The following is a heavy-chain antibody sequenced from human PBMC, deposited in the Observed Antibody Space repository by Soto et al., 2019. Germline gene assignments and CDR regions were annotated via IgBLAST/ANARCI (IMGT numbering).Heavy chain of an antibody. V-gene: IGHV1-69*01. J-gene: IGHJ2*01. CDR2: IIPIFGTT. D-gene: IGHD1-26*01. CDR3: ARVGEWERPWYFDL. Sequence: QVQLVQSGAEVKKPGSSVKVSCKASGGTFSNYAISWVRQAPGQGLEWMGGIIPIFGTTKYAQKFQGRVTITADDSTSTAYKELSSLRSEDTAVYYCARVGEWERPWYFDLGGRGTLVTVSS. CDR1: GGTFSNYA.